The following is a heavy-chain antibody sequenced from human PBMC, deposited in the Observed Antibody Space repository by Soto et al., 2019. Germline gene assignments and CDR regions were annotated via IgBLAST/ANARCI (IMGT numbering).Heavy chain of an antibody. V-gene: IGHV5-51*01. CDR1: GYSFTSYW. J-gene: IGHJ4*02. CDR3: ARLKRDGYNYSPLYY. CDR2: IYPGDSDT. Sequence: GESLKISCKGSGYSFTSYWIGWVRQMPGKGLEWMGIIYPGDSDTRYSPSFQGQVTISADKSTSTAYLQWSSLKASDTAMYYCARLKRDGYNYSPLYYWGQGTLVTVSS. D-gene: IGHD5-12*01.